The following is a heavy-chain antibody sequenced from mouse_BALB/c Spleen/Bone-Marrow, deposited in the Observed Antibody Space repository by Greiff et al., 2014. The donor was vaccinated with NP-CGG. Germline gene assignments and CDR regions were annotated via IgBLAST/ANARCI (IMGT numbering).Heavy chain of an antibody. D-gene: IGHD2-1*01. CDR3: ARLLWYSFFDY. J-gene: IGHJ2*02. CDR2: INPYNGGT. CDR1: GYSFTGYT. Sequence: EVKLMESGPELVKPGASMKISCKASGYSFTGYTMNWVKQSHGRNLEWIGLINPYNGGTSYNQKFKGKATLTVDKSSSTAYMELLSLTSEDSAVYYCARLLWYSFFDYWGQGTSLTVSS. V-gene: IGHV1-18*01.